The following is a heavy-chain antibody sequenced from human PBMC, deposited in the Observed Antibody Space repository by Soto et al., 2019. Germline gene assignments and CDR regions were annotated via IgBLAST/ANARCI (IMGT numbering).Heavy chain of an antibody. CDR3: AIGSTADYDFWANPRGDWLDL. V-gene: IGHV1-8*01. CDR2: MNPLKGLSKT. J-gene: IGHJ5*02. CDR1: GYTFSSHD. Sequence: QVQLVQSGAEVKRPGASVKVSCKASGYTFSSHDIIWVRQPAGQGPEWMGWMNPLKGLSKTTYLPTILGRVVMTRDTFLCTADLELSGLRSDDTAVYFCAIGSTADYDFWANPRGDWLDLWGQGTLLTVSS. D-gene: IGHD3-3*01.